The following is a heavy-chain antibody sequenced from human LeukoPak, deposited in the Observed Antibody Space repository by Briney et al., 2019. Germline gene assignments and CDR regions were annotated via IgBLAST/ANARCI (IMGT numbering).Heavy chain of an antibody. J-gene: IGHJ5*02. D-gene: IGHD6-19*01. CDR3: AGVVDSSGSGWFDP. CDR2: IIPIFGTV. V-gene: IGHV1-69*13. CDR1: GGTFSSYA. Sequence: SVKVSCKASGGTFSSYAISWVRQAPGQGLEWMGGIIPIFGTVKYAQKFKGRVTITADESTSTAYMELSNLRSEDMAVYYCAGVVDSSGSGWFDPWGQGTLVTVSS.